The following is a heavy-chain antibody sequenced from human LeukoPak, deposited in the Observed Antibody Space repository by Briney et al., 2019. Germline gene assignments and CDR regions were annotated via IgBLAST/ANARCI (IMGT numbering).Heavy chain of an antibody. CDR3: ARDLTMVRGVSYYYYGMDV. V-gene: IGHV4-59*01. CDR2: IYYSGST. D-gene: IGHD3-10*01. Sequence: SETLSLTCTVSGGSISSYYWSWIGQPPGKGLEWIGYIYYSGSTNYNPSLKSRVTISVDTSKNQFSLKLSSVTAADTAVYYCARDLTMVRGVSYYYYGMDVWGQGTTVTVSS. J-gene: IGHJ6*02. CDR1: GGSISSYY.